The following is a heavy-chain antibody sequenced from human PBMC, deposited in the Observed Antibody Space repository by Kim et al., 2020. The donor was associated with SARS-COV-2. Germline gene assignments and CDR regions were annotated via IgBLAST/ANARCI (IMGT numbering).Heavy chain of an antibody. CDR3: AKDPRAGIAVASDY. J-gene: IGHJ4*02. V-gene: IGHV3-23*01. D-gene: IGHD6-19*01. CDR1: GFTFSSYA. CDR2: ISGSGGST. Sequence: GGSLRLSCAASGFTFSSYAMSWVRQAPGKGLEWVSAISGSGGSTYYADTVKGRFTISRDNSKNTLYLQMNSLRAEDAAVYYCAKDPRAGIAVASDYWGQGTMVTVSS.